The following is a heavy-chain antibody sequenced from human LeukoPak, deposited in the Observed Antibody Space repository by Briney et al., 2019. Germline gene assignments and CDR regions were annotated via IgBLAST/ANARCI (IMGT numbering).Heavy chain of an antibody. Sequence: PSETLSLTCAVYGGSFRGYYWSWIRQPPGKGLEWIGEINHSGSTNYNPSLKSRVTISVDTSKNQFSLKLSSVTAADTAVYYCARGLRSSSGAIDPWGQGTLVTVSS. J-gene: IGHJ5*02. CDR1: GGSFRGYY. CDR2: INHSGST. D-gene: IGHD6-13*01. V-gene: IGHV4-34*01. CDR3: ARGLRSSSGAIDP.